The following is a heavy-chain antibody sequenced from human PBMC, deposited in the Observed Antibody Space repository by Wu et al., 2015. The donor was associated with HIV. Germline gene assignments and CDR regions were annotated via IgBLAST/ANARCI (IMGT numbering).Heavy chain of an antibody. CDR2: IIPIFGTA. CDR3: ARAFVPYYYDSSGYYNNWFDP. CDR1: GGTFSSYA. V-gene: IGHV1-69*13. D-gene: IGHD3-22*01. Sequence: QVQLVQSGAEVKKPGSSVKVSCKASGGTFSSYAISWVRQAPGQGLEWMGRIIPIFGTANYAQKFQGRVTITADESTSTAYMELSSLRSEDTAVYYCARAFVPYYYDSSGYYNNWFDPWGQGTLGHRLL. J-gene: IGHJ5*02.